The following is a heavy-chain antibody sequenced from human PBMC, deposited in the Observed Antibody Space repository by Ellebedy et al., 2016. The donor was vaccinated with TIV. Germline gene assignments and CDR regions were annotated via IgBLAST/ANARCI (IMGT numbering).Heavy chain of an antibody. CDR3: AKDFEGAYYYDEGFDP. D-gene: IGHD3-22*01. CDR1: SFTFSTYA. Sequence: PGGSLRLSCAASSFTFSTYAMTWVRQAPGKGLEWVSSITGSGDSTYYADSVQGRFTISRDNSKNTLSLQMNGLRAEDTAVYFCAKDFEGAYYYDEGFDPWGQGTLVTVSS. CDR2: ITGSGDST. V-gene: IGHV3-23*01. J-gene: IGHJ5*02.